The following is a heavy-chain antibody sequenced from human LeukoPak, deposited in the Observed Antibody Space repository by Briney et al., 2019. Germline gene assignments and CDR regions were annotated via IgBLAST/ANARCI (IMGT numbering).Heavy chain of an antibody. D-gene: IGHD1-26*01. Sequence: SETLSLTCTVSGGSISSYYWSWIRQPAGKGLEWIGRIYTSGSTNYNPSLKSRATISVDMSKSQFSLRLSSVTAADTAVYYCARRGLTKSYLPYFDYWGQGILVTVSS. CDR3: ARRGLTKSYLPYFDY. J-gene: IGHJ4*02. V-gene: IGHV4-4*07. CDR1: GGSISSYY. CDR2: IYTSGST.